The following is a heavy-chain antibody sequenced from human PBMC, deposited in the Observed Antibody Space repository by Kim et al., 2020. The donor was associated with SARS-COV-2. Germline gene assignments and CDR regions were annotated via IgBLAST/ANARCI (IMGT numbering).Heavy chain of an antibody. V-gene: IGHV3-15*01. CDR3: TTGYRALYVMDV. J-gene: IGHJ6*02. CDR2: IKTKLDGGTI. Sequence: GGSLRLSCVASGVTLTNAWLSWVRQAPGKGLEWVGRIKTKLDGGTIDYAEPVKGRFTISWADSKNTLYMQMNSLRTEDTAVYYCTTGYRALYVMDVWGQG. CDR1: GVTLTNAW. D-gene: IGHD1-1*01.